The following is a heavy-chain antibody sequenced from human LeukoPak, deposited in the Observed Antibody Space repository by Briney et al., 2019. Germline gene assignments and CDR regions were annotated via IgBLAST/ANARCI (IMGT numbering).Heavy chain of an antibody. CDR1: GGSISSSDW. J-gene: IGHJ4*02. D-gene: IGHD3-9*01. Sequence: SETLSLTCAVSGGSISSSDWWSWVRRPPGKGLEWIGEIYQSGGTTYNPSLKSRVTISVDKSKNQISLKLTSVTAADTAVYYCASRYYDILSGYHYWGQGTLVIVSS. V-gene: IGHV4-4*02. CDR3: ASRYYDILSGYHY. CDR2: IYQSGGT.